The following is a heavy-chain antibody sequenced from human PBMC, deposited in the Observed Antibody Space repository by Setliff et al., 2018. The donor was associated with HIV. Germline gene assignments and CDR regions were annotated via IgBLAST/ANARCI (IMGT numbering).Heavy chain of an antibody. Sequence: SCAASGFTFGDYAMSWFRQAPGKGLEWISFIRSVRYGGTTEYAASVKGRCTISRDDSKSIAYLQMNSLKTEDSAVYYCTRDRGDASGYYDPVDIWGQGTTVTVSS. CDR3: TRDRGDASGYYDPVDI. CDR2: IRSVRYGGTT. V-gene: IGHV3-49*03. D-gene: IGHD3-22*01. J-gene: IGHJ3*02. CDR1: GFTFGDYA.